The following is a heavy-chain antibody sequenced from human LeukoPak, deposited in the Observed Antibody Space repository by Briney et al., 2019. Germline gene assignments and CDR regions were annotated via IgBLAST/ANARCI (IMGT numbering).Heavy chain of an antibody. D-gene: IGHD2-2*01. CDR3: ARSRKYRGAFDI. CDR2: IWYDGSNK. CDR1: GFTFSSYG. Sequence: PGRSLRLSCAASGFTFSSYGMHWVRQAPGKGLEWVAVIWYDGSNKYYADSVKGRFTISRDNSKNTLYLQMNSLRAEDTAVYYCARSRKYRGAFDIWGRGTMVTVS. J-gene: IGHJ3*02. V-gene: IGHV3-33*01.